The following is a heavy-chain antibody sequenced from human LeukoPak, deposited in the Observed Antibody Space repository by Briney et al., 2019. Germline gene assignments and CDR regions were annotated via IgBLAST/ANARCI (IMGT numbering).Heavy chain of an antibody. D-gene: IGHD6-6*01. V-gene: IGHV1-69*04. CDR3: AGVEYSSSPPLS. CDR1: GGTFSSYA. CDR2: IIPIFGIA. J-gene: IGHJ4*02. Sequence: SVKVSCKASGGTFSSYAISWVRQAPGQGLEWMGRIIPIFGIANYAQKFQGRVTITADKSTSTAYMELSSPRSEDTAVYYCAGVEYSSSPPLSWGQGTLVTVSS.